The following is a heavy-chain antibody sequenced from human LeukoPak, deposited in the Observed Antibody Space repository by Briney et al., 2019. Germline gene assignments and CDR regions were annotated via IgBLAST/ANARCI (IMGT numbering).Heavy chain of an antibody. D-gene: IGHD3-10*01. V-gene: IGHV3-7*01. CDR1: GLTFSSYW. CDR3: ARDFAGSYYNVEFDP. Sequence: PGGSLRLSCAASGLTFSSYWMSWVRQAPGKGLEWVANIKQDGSEKYYVDSVKGRFTISRDNAKNTLYLQMNSLRAEDTAVYYCARDFAGSYYNVEFDPWGQGTLVTVSS. J-gene: IGHJ5*02. CDR2: IKQDGSEK.